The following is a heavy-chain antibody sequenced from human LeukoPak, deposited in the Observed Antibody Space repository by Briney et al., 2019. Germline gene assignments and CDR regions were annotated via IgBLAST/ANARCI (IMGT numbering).Heavy chain of an antibody. V-gene: IGHV3-23*01. J-gene: IGHJ4*02. CDR1: GFTFSSYA. D-gene: IGHD1-26*01. CDR2: ISGSGGST. CDR3: ARVGAYSGSYYDY. Sequence: GGSLRLSCAASGFTFSSYAMSWVRQAPGKGLEWVSAISGSGGSTYYADSVKGRFTISRDNSKNTLYLQMGSLRAEDMAVYYCARVGAYSGSYYDYWGQGTLVTVSS.